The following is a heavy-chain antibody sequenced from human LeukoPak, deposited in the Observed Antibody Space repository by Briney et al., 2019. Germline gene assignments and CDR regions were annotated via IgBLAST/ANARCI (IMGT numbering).Heavy chain of an antibody. CDR2: ISSSSSYI. CDR3: ARGSLDGYDL. J-gene: IGHJ4*02. V-gene: IGHV3-21*01. D-gene: IGHD5-12*01. Sequence: GGSLRLSCAASGLTFSSYSMNWVRQAPGKGLEWVSSISSSSSYIYYADSVKGRFTISRDNAKNSLYLQMNSPRAEDTAVYYCARGSLDGYDLWGQGTLVTVSS. CDR1: GLTFSSYS.